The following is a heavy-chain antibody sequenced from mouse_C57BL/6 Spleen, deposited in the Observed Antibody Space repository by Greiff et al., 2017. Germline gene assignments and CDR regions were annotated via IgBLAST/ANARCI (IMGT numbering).Heavy chain of an antibody. V-gene: IGHV1-15*01. Sequence: VQLQESGAELVRPGASVTLSCKASGYTFTDYEMHWVKQTPVHGLEWIGAIDPETGGTAYNQKFKGKAILTADKSSSTAYMELRSLTSEDSAVYYCTRWDGNRYFDYWGQGTTLTVSS. CDR3: TRWDGNRYFDY. CDR1: GYTFTDYE. CDR2: IDPETGGT. J-gene: IGHJ2*01. D-gene: IGHD2-1*01.